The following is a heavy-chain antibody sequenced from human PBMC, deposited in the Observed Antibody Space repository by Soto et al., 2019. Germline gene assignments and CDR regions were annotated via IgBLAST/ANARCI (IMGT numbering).Heavy chain of an antibody. CDR2: ISSSSSTI. V-gene: IGHV3-48*01. D-gene: IGHD2-21*01. J-gene: IGHJ3*02. CDR3: ARDWGGRGRTNAFDI. Sequence: GGSLRLSCAASGFTFSSYSMNWVRQAPGKGLEWVSYISSSSSTIYYADSVKGRFTISRDNAKNSLYLQMNSLRAEDTAVYYCARDWGGRGRTNAFDIWGQGTMVTVSS. CDR1: GFTFSSYS.